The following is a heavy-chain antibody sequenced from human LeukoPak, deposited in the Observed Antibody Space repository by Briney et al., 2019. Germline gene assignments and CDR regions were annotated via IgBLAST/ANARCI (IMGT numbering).Heavy chain of an antibody. CDR1: GGTFSSYA. V-gene: IGHV1-69*13. D-gene: IGHD3-3*01. J-gene: IGHJ6*04. CDR3: ARGPFGVVIPDV. CDR2: IIPIFGTA. Sequence: SVKVSCKASGGTFSSYAISWVRQAPGQGLEWMGGIIPIFGTANYAQKFQGRVTITADESTSTAYMELSSLRSEDTAVYYCARGPFGVVIPDVWGKGTTVTVSS.